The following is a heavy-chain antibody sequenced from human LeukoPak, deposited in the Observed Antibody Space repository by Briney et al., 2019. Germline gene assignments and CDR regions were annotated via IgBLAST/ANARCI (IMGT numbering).Heavy chain of an antibody. J-gene: IGHJ5*02. Sequence: SVKVSCKASGGTFSSYAISWVRQAPGQGLEWMGGIIPIFGTANYAQKFQGRVTITVDESTSTAYMELSSLRSEDTAVYYCARVGNTAMPNLGWFDPWGQGTLVTVSS. CDR1: GGTFSSYA. CDR2: IIPIFGTA. CDR3: ARVGNTAMPNLGWFDP. V-gene: IGHV1-69*01. D-gene: IGHD5-18*01.